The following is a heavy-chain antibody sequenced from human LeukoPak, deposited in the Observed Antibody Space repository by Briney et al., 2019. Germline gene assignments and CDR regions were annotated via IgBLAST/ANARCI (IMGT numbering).Heavy chain of an antibody. V-gene: IGHV3-30*02. D-gene: IGHD1-26*01. J-gene: IGHJ4*02. CDR2: IRYDGSNK. Sequence: GGSLRLSCAASGFTFSSYGMHWVRQAPGKGLEWVAFIRYDGSNKYYADSVKGRFTISRDNSKNTLCLQMNSLRAEDTAVYYCAKGAVVGATHFDYWGQGTLVTVSS. CDR3: AKGAVVGATHFDY. CDR1: GFTFSSYG.